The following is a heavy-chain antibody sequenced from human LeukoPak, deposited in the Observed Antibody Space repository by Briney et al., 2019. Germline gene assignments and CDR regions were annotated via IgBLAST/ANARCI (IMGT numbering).Heavy chain of an antibody. CDR3: ARGLFLDDAFDI. CDR1: GYTFTSYD. V-gene: IGHV1-8*01. CDR2: MNPNSGNT. Sequence: ASVKVSCKASGYTFTSYDINWVRQATGQGLEWMGWMNPNSGNTGYEQKFQGRVTMTRNTSISTAYMELSSLRSEDTAVYYCARGLFLDDAFDIWGQGTMVTVSS. J-gene: IGHJ3*02.